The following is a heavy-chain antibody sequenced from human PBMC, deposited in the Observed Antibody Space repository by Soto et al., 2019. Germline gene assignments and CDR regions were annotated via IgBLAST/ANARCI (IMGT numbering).Heavy chain of an antibody. V-gene: IGHV4-59*01. CDR2: IYHNETP. CDR3: ARDRVGVSSNWFDS. J-gene: IGHJ5*01. CDR1: GVSISSYY. D-gene: IGHD1-26*01. Sequence: SETLSLTCTVSGVSISSYYWSWIRQPPGKGLEWIGHIYHNETPNHSTALKSRVTISVDTSRNQFSLKLTSVTAADTAVYYCARDRVGVSSNWFDSWGRGTLVTVSS.